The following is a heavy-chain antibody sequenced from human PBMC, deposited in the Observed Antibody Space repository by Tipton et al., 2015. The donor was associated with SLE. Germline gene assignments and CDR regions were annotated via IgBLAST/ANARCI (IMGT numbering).Heavy chain of an antibody. CDR1: GGSISSHY. J-gene: IGHJ4*02. CDR2: IYYSGST. Sequence: TLSLTCTVSGGSISSHYCSWILLPPGKGLEWIGSIYYSGSTNYNPSLKSRVTITIDTSKNQFSLKLSSVTAADTAVYYCARRVAPGDDYGDYIFDYWGQGTLVTVSS. D-gene: IGHD4-17*01. CDR3: ARRVAPGDDYGDYIFDY. V-gene: IGHV4-59*08.